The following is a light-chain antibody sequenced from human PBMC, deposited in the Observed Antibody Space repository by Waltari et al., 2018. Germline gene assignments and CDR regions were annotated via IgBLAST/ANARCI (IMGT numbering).Light chain of an antibody. J-gene: IGLJ2*01. Sequence: SVLTQPLSVCGAPGPRCTISCTVMLYNIGAGYACSWYQQLPGTAPKLLMYGNSNRPSGVPDRFSGSKSGTSASLTITGLQAVDEADYYCHAYDSSLSSSEFAGGTKLTVL. V-gene: IGLV1-40*01. CDR2: GNS. CDR1: LYNIGAGYA. CDR3: HAYDSSLSSSE.